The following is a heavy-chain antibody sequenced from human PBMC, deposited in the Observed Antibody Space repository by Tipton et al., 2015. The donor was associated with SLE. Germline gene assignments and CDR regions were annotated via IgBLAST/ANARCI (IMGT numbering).Heavy chain of an antibody. D-gene: IGHD6-13*01. CDR2: IYYSGST. CDR1: GGSISSHY. V-gene: IGHV4-59*11. CDR3: ARESSRLGDY. Sequence: TLSLTCTVSGGSISSHYWSWIRQPPGKGLEWIGYIYYSGSTNYNPSLKSRVTISVDTSKNQFSLKLSSVTAADTAVYYCARESSRLGDYWGQGTLVTVSS. J-gene: IGHJ4*02.